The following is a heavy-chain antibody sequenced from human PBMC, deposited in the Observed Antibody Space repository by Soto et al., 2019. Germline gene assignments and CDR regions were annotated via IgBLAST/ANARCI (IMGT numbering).Heavy chain of an antibody. CDR2: ISWDGGST. Sequence: GSLRISYEASGFTFDDYTMHWVRQAPGKGLEWVSLISWDGGSTYYADSVKGRFTISRDNSKNSLYLQMNSLRTEDTALYYCAKGVYCSGGSCYPDYFDYWGQGTLVTVSS. V-gene: IGHV3-43*01. CDR3: AKGVYCSGGSCYPDYFDY. CDR1: GFTFDDYT. J-gene: IGHJ4*02. D-gene: IGHD2-15*01.